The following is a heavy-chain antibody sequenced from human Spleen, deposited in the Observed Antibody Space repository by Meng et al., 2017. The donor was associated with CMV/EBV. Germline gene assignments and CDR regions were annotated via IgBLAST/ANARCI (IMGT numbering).Heavy chain of an antibody. CDR3: AKDGRQRWDLPTVFNY. J-gene: IGHJ4*02. CDR2: ISGSGGST. CDR1: GFTFSSYA. Sequence: LSLTCAASGFTFSSYAMSWVRQAPGKGLEWVSAISGSGGSTYYADSVKGRFTISRDNSKNTLYLQMNSLRAEDTAVYYCAKDGRQRWDLPTVFNYWGQGTLVTVSS. D-gene: IGHD4-17*01. V-gene: IGHV3-23*01.